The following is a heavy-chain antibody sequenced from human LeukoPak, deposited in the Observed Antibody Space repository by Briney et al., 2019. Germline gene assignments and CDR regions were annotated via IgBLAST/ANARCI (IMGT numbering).Heavy chain of an antibody. J-gene: IGHJ4*02. CDR2: ISAYNGNT. CDR1: GYTFTSYG. D-gene: IGHD6-6*01. V-gene: IGHV1-18*01. CDR3: ARGAKNIASRRDDY. Sequence: AASVTVSCKASGYTFTSYGISWVRQAPGQGLEWMGWISAYNGNTNYAQKPQGRVTMTTDTSTSTAYMELRSLRSDDTAVYYCARGAKNIASRRDDYWGQGTLVTVSS.